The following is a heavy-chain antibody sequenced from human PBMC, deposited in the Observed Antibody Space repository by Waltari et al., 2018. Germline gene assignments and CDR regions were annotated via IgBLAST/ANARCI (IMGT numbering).Heavy chain of an antibody. J-gene: IGHJ4*02. Sequence: EVQLVESGGGLVQPGGSLRLSCPASGFTFRFFRMDWVRRVPGKGLVWVARINSDGSSTSYADSVKGRFTISRDNAKDTLSLQMNSLRAEDTAVYYCASMGKNYYDSSGHLRGYWGQGTLVTVSS. CDR3: ASMGKNYYDSSGHLRGY. V-gene: IGHV3-74*01. D-gene: IGHD3-22*01. CDR2: INSDGSST. CDR1: GFTFRFFR.